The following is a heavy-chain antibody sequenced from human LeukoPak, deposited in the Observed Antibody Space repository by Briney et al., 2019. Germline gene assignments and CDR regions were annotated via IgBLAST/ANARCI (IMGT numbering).Heavy chain of an antibody. CDR2: IYHSGST. D-gene: IGHD3-10*01. CDR1: GHSISSSYY. J-gene: IGHJ6*03. V-gene: IGHV4-38-2*02. CDR3: ARGRSSMVRGYYYYYMDV. Sequence: PSETLSLTCTVSGHSISSSYYWGWIRQPPGKGLEWIGSIYHSGSTYYNPSLKSRVTISVDTSKNLFSLKLSSVTAADTAVYYCARGRSSMVRGYYYYYMDVWGKGTTVTISS.